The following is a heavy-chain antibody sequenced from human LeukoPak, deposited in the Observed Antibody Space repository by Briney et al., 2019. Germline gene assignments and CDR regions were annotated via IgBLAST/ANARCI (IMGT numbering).Heavy chain of an antibody. Sequence: GGSLRLSCAASRFTFSSDSMNWGRGAPGKGLELFSYISSSSTTIYYADSVKGRFTISRDNAKNSLYLQMNSLRAEDTAVYYCGRDYSYAEYWGQGTLVTVSS. J-gene: IGHJ4*02. D-gene: IGHD5-18*01. V-gene: IGHV3-48*01. CDR2: ISSSSTTI. CDR1: RFTFSSDS. CDR3: GRDYSYAEY.